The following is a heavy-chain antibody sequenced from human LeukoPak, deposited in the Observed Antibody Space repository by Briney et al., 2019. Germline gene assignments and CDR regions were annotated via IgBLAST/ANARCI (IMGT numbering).Heavy chain of an antibody. J-gene: IGHJ4*02. CDR3: ARVGSYDILTGYHYYFDY. Sequence: PSETLSLTCTVSGGSISSSSYYWGWIRQPPGKGLEWIGSIYYSGSTYYNPSLKSRVTISVDTSKNQFFLKLSSVTAADTAVYYCARVGSYDILTGYHYYFDYWGQGTLVTVSS. CDR2: IYYSGST. V-gene: IGHV4-39*07. CDR1: GGSISSSSYY. D-gene: IGHD3-9*01.